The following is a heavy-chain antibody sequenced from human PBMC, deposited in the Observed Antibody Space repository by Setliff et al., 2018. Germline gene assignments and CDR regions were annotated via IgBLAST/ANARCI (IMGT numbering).Heavy chain of an antibody. D-gene: IGHD1-26*01. CDR2: INPNSGGT. CDR3: ARTIVGGATRLDY. CDR1: GYTFTGYY. J-gene: IGHJ4*02. Sequence: ASVKVSCKASGYTFTGYYMHWVRQAPGQGLEWMGWINPNSGGTNYAQKFQGRVTMTSDTSISTAYMELNRLRSDDTAVYYCARTIVGGATRLDYWGLGTLVTVSS. V-gene: IGHV1-2*02.